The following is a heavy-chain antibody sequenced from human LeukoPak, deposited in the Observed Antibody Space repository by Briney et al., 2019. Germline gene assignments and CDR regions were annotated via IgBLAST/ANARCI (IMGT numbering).Heavy chain of an antibody. V-gene: IGHV1-18*01. CDR2: INPYNGNT. CDR1: GYTFTSYS. Sequence: ASVKVSCKASGYTFTSYSISWVRQAPGQGPEWMAWINPYNGNTNYARKFQGRVTMTTDTSTSTAYMELRSLRSDDTAVYYCARLLVAGSGGPYPLVNWFDPWGQGTLVTVSS. D-gene: IGHD6-19*01. CDR3: ARLLVAGSGGPYPLVNWFDP. J-gene: IGHJ5*02.